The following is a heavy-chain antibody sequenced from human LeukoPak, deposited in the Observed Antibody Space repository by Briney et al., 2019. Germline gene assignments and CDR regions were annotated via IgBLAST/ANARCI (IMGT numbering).Heavy chain of an antibody. J-gene: IGHJ4*02. CDR2: IYYSGST. Sequence: SETLSLTCTVSGGSISSGDYYWSWIRQHPGKGLEWIGYIYYSGSTYCNPSLKSRVTISVDTSKNQFSLKLTSVTAADTAVYYCARVRGDYYFDYWGQGTLVTVSS. D-gene: IGHD4-17*01. CDR3: ARVRGDYYFDY. CDR1: GGSISSGDYY. V-gene: IGHV4-31*03.